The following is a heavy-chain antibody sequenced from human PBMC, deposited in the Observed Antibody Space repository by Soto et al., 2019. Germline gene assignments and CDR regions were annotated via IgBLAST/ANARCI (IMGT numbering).Heavy chain of an antibody. CDR3: ARGDIVVVVPGGDFDY. V-gene: IGHV3-30-3*01. Sequence: GGSLRLSCAASGFTFSSYAMHWVRQAPGKGLEWVAVISYDGSNKYYADSVKGRFTISRDNSKNTLYLQMNSLRAEDTAVYYCARGDIVVVVPGGDFDYWGQGTLVIVSS. J-gene: IGHJ4*02. CDR2: ISYDGSNK. D-gene: IGHD2-15*01. CDR1: GFTFSSYA.